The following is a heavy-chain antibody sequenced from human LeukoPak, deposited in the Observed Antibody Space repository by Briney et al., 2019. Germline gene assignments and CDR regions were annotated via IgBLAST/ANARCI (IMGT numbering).Heavy chain of an antibody. J-gene: IGHJ6*03. CDR2: IYYSGST. CDR3: ASSDTAKYMDV. CDR1: GGSISSYY. D-gene: IGHD5-18*01. Sequence: SETLSLTCTVSGGSISSYYWSWIRQPPGKGLEWIGYIYYSGSTNYNPSLKSRVTMSVDTSKNQFSLRLSSVTAADTAVYYCASSDTAKYMDVWGKGTTVTVSS. V-gene: IGHV4-59*12.